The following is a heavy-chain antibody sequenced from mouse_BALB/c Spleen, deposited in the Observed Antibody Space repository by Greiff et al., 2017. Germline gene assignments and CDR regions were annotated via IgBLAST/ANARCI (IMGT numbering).Heavy chain of an antibody. J-gene: IGHJ2*01. Sequence: EVQLQQSGPELVKPGASVKISCKASGYTFTDYNMHWVKQSHGKILEWIGYIYPYNGGTGYNQKFKSKATLTVDNSSSTAYMELRSLTSEDSAVYYCARESGGYEDYWGQGTTLTVSS. CDR1: GYTFTDYN. CDR3: ARESGGYEDY. V-gene: IGHV1S29*02. D-gene: IGHD2-2*01. CDR2: IYPYNGGT.